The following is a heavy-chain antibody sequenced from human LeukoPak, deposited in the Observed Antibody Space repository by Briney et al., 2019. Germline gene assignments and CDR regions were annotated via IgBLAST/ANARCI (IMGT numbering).Heavy chain of an antibody. CDR3: ASPGASPFDY. CDR2: IYSGGST. D-gene: IGHD2-8*02. J-gene: IGHJ4*02. V-gene: IGHV3-53*05. Sequence: RCLRLSCAASGFAVSCNYMTGVRQARGKGLDWVSVIYSGGSTYYADSVKGRFTISRDNSKNALYLQMNSLRAEDPAVYYCASPGASPFDYWGQGTLVTVSS. CDR1: GFAVSCNY.